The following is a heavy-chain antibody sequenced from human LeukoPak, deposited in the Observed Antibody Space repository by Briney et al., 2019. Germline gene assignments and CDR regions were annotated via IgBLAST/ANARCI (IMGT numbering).Heavy chain of an antibody. CDR2: ISGSGGST. CDR3: AKATYDSSGEYDS. D-gene: IGHD3-22*01. J-gene: IGHJ4*02. Sequence: GGSLRLSCAASGFTFSSYAMSWVRQAPGKGLGWVSAISGSGGSTYYADSVKGRFTISRDNSKNTLYLRMNSLRAEDTAVYYCAKATYDSSGEYDSWGQGTLVTVSS. V-gene: IGHV3-23*01. CDR1: GFTFSSYA.